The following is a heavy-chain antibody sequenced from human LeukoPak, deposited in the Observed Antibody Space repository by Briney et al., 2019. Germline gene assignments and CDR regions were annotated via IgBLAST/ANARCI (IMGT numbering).Heavy chain of an antibody. J-gene: IGHJ3*02. CDR1: GYTVITYW. D-gene: IGHD4-23*01. V-gene: IGHV5-51*01. CDR2: IYPGDSDT. Sequence: GESLKISCKGSGYTVITYWSGWGGQMPGKGLECMGIIYPGDSDTRYSPSFRGQVTISADKSINTAYLQWSSLKASDTAMYYCARPDDYGGKPAAFDIWGQGTMVTVSS. CDR3: ARPDDYGGKPAAFDI.